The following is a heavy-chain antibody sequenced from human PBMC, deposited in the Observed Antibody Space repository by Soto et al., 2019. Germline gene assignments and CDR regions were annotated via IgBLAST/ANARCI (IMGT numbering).Heavy chain of an antibody. J-gene: IGHJ3*02. CDR1: GFTFSNAW. Sequence: PGGSLRLSCAASGFTFSNAWMSWVRQAPGKGLEWVGRIKSKTDGGTTDYAAPVKGRFTISRDDSKNTLYLQMNSLKTEDTAVYYCTTGGVVVPAARTYAFDIWGQGTVVTVSS. D-gene: IGHD2-2*01. CDR3: TTGGVVVPAARTYAFDI. V-gene: IGHV3-15*01. CDR2: IKSKTDGGTT.